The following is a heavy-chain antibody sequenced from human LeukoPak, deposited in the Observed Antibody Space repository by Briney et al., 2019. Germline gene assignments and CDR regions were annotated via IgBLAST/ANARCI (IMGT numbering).Heavy chain of an antibody. CDR3: ARDINHPLVPAAIGNRGVPYSDY. D-gene: IGHD2-2*02. V-gene: IGHV1-2*02. CDR1: GYTFTGYY. J-gene: IGHJ4*02. CDR2: INPNSGGT. Sequence: ASVKVSCKASGYTFTGYYMHWVRQAPGQGLEWMGWINPNSGGTNYAQKFQGRVTMTRDTSISTAYMELSRLRSDDTAVYYCARDINHPLVPAAIGNRGVPYSDYWGQGTLVTVSS.